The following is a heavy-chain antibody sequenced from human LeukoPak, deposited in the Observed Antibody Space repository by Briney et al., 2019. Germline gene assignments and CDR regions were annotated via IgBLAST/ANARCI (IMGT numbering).Heavy chain of an antibody. CDR3: ARGICGSPGGMDV. CDR1: GASTSSGDFY. Sequence: SQTLSLTCGVSGASTSSGDFYWNWIRQPPGKGLEWIGYIYYSGSTSYNPSLKSRLTLSLDKSKNEFSLKVTSVTAADTAVYFCARGICGSPGGMDVWGTGTTVTVSS. J-gene: IGHJ6*04. CDR2: IYYSGST. V-gene: IGHV4-30-4*01.